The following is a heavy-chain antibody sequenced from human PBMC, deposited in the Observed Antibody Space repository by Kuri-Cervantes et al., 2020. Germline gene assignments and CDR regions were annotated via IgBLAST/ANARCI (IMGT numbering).Heavy chain of an antibody. D-gene: IGHD1-1*01. J-gene: IGHJ5*02. Sequence: GGSLRLSCAASGFRFDDYAMNWVRQAPGKGLEWVSGISWNSGSIGYADSVKGRFTISRDNAKNSLYLQMNSLRAEDTAVYYCARGTGFDWFDPWGQGTLVTVSS. V-gene: IGHV3-9*01. CDR2: ISWNSGSI. CDR3: ARGTGFDWFDP. CDR1: GFRFDDYA.